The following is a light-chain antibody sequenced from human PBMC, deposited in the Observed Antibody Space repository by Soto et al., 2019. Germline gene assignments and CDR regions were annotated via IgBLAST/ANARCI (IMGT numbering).Light chain of an antibody. CDR3: HPSNRYSEP. CDR2: GAS. Sequence: EMVLRASPGTRFLFPGVAASLSRRASQSVSSTSLAWYQQRPGQAPRLLIYGASSRATGIPDRFSGSASGTDFTLTSSSLQPDVLATPLSHPSNRYSEPLGQWAQVDI. CDR1: QSVSSTS. J-gene: IGKJ1*01. V-gene: IGKV3-20*01.